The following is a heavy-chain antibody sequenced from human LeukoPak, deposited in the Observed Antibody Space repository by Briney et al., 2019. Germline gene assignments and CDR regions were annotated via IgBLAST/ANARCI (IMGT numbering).Heavy chain of an antibody. CDR2: IYPGDSDT. D-gene: IGHD3-10*01. J-gene: IGHJ3*02. CDR1: GYSFTSYW. CDR3: ASLGSGSYYLFDAFDI. Sequence: GESLKISCKGSGYSFTSYWIGWVRQMPGKGLEWMGIIYPGDSDTRYSPSFQGQVTISADKFISTAYLQWSSLKASDTAMYYCASLGSGSYYLFDAFDIWGQGTMVTVSS. V-gene: IGHV5-51*01.